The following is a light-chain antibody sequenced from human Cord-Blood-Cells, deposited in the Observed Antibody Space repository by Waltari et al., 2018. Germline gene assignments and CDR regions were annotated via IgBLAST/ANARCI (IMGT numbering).Light chain of an antibody. CDR3: QQYGSSPYT. Sequence: TQSPGTLSLSPGERATLSCRASQSVSSSYLAWYQQKPGQAPRLLIYGASSRATGIPDRFSGSGSGTDFTLTISRLEPEDFAVYYCQQYGSSPYTVGQGSKLEIK. CDR2: GAS. J-gene: IGKJ2*01. CDR1: QSVSSSY. V-gene: IGKV3-20*01.